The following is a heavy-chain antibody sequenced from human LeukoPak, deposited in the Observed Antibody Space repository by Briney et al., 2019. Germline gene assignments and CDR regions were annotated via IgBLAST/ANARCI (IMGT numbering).Heavy chain of an antibody. CDR1: GGSISSYY. V-gene: IGHV4-59*01. J-gene: IGHJ5*02. CDR2: IYYSGST. Sequence: SETLSLTCTVSGGSISSYYWSWIRQPPGKGLEWIGYIYYSGSTDYNPSLKSRVTISVDTSKNQFSLRLNPVTAADTAIYYCARVSCSSTACPGWFDPWGQGILVTVSS. D-gene: IGHD2-2*01. CDR3: ARVSCSSTACPGWFDP.